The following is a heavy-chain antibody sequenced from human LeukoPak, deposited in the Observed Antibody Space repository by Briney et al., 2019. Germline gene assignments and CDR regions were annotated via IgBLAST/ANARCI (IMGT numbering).Heavy chain of an antibody. V-gene: IGHV3-23*01. D-gene: IGHD7-27*01. J-gene: IGHJ4*02. Sequence: GGSLKLSCAASGFIFNSYVMSWVRQAPGKGLEWVSALSGSGGTTYYADSVKGRFTISRDNSKNTLYLQMNSLRAEDTAIYYCAKDRSWGLDYWGQGTLVTVSS. CDR2: LSGSGGTT. CDR1: GFIFNSYV. CDR3: AKDRSWGLDY.